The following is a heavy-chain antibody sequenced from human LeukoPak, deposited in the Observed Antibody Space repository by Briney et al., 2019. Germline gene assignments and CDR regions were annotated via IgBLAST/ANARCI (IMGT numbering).Heavy chain of an antibody. CDR1: GFTFSSYA. CDR2: ISGSGGST. CDR3: VRNSGGSAAHPFDY. J-gene: IGHJ4*02. D-gene: IGHD6-13*01. V-gene: IGHV3-23*01. Sequence: PGGSLRLSCAASGFTFSSYAMSWVRQAPGKGLEWVSAISGSGGSTFYADAVKGRFTISRDNSKNTLYLQMNSLRAEDSALYYCVRNSGGSAAHPFDYWGQGTLVTVSS.